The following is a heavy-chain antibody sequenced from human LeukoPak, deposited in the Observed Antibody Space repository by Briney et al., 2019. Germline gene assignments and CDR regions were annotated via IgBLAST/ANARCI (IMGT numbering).Heavy chain of an antibody. CDR1: GFTFSSYS. Sequence: PGGSLRLSCAASGFTFSSYSMNWVRQAPGKGLDWVSSISSSSSYIYYADSVKGRFTISRDNAKNSLYLQMNSLRAEDTAVYYCARDEGYCSGGSCYSDATHYWGQGTLVTVSS. CDR2: ISSSSSYI. J-gene: IGHJ4*02. CDR3: ARDEGYCSGGSCYSDATHY. D-gene: IGHD2-15*01. V-gene: IGHV3-21*01.